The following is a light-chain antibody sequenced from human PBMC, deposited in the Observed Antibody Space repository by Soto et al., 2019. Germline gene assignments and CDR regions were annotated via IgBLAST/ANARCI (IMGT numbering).Light chain of an antibody. J-gene: IGKJ1*01. CDR1: QSVSSN. CDR3: QQYNNWPWT. V-gene: IGKV3-15*01. Sequence: EIVMTQSPATLSLSPGERATLSCRASQSVSSNLAWYKQKPGQAPRLLIYGASTRVTGIPARVSGSGSGTEFTLTISSLKSEDFAVYYCQQYNNWPWTFGQGTKVDIK. CDR2: GAS.